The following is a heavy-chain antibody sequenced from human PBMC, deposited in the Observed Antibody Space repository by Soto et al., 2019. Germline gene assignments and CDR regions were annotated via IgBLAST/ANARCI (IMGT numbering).Heavy chain of an antibody. Sequence: EVQLLESGGGLVQPGGSLRLSCAASGFTFNNYAMSWVRQAPGKGLEWVSVVRGNSGSSGYADSVKGRFTISRDNSKNTLYLQMNSLRDDDTAVYYCAKVIVVIAAAGDYFDYWGQGTLVTVSS. J-gene: IGHJ4*02. CDR2: VRGNSGSS. D-gene: IGHD2-15*01. V-gene: IGHV3-23*01. CDR1: GFTFNNYA. CDR3: AKVIVVIAAAGDYFDY.